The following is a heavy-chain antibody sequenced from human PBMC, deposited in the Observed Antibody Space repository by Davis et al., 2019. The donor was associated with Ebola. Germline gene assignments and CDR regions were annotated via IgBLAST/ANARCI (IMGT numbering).Heavy chain of an antibody. J-gene: IGHJ5*02. CDR1: GFTFSSYA. D-gene: IGHD6-19*01. Sequence: GESLKISCAASGFTFSSYAMHWVRQAPGKGLEWVSVTSGSGGNTYYGDSVKGRFTISRDNSKNTLYLQMSSLRAEDTAVYYCARLLNSYTSAWIDHWGQGTLVTVSS. V-gene: IGHV3-23*01. CDR3: ARLLNSYTSAWIDH. CDR2: TSGSGGNT.